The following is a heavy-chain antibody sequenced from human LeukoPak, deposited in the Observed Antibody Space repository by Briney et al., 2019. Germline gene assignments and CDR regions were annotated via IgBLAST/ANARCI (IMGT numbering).Heavy chain of an antibody. CDR2: ISGSGGST. J-gene: IGHJ3*02. CDR1: GFTFSSYA. Sequence: GGSLRLSCAASGFTFSSYAMSWVRQAPGKGLEWVSAISGSGGSTYYADSVKGRFTISRDNSKNTLYLQMNSLRAEDTAVYYCAKDRMAYCSSTSCFDAFDIWGQGTMVTVSS. V-gene: IGHV3-23*01. CDR3: AKDRMAYCSSTSCFDAFDI. D-gene: IGHD2-2*01.